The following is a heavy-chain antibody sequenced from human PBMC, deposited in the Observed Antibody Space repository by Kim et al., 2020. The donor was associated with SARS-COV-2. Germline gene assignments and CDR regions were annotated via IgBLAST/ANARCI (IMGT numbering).Heavy chain of an antibody. CDR2: IGTAGDT. Sequence: GGSLRLSCAASGFTFSSYDMHWVRQATGKGLEWVSAIGTAGDTYYPGSVKGRFTISRENAKNSLYLQMNSLRAGDTAVYYCARGGTGKFVGAKYYYYYYGMDVWGQGTTVTVSS. D-gene: IGHD1-26*01. J-gene: IGHJ6*02. CDR1: GFTFSSYD. CDR3: ARGGTGKFVGAKYYYYYYGMDV. V-gene: IGHV3-13*01.